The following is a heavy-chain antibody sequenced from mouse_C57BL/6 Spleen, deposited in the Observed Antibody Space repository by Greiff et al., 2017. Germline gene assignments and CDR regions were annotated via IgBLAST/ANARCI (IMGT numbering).Heavy chain of an antibody. CDR1: GYSFTGYY. CDR2: INPSTGGT. Sequence: EVQLQQSGPELVKPGASVKISCKASGYSFTGYYMNWVKQSPEKSLEWIGEINPSTGGTTYNQKFKAKATLTVDKSSSTAYMQLKSLTSADSAVYYCARNNDYDGGVCDYWGQGTTLTVAS. V-gene: IGHV1-42*01. CDR3: ARNNDYDGGVCDY. D-gene: IGHD2-4*01. J-gene: IGHJ2*01.